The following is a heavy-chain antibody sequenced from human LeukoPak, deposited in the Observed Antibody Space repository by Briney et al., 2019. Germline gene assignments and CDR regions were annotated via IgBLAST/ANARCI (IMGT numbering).Heavy chain of an antibody. CDR2: ISGSGGST. V-gene: IGHV3-23*01. D-gene: IGHD5-24*01. Sequence: PGGSLRLSCAASGFTFSSYAMSWVRQAPGKGLEWVSAISGSGGSTYYADSVKGRFTISRDNSKNTLYLQMNSLRAEDTAVYYCAKIPSERWLQSTAPYFDYWGQGTLVTVSS. CDR1: GFTFSSYA. J-gene: IGHJ4*02. CDR3: AKIPSERWLQSTAPYFDY.